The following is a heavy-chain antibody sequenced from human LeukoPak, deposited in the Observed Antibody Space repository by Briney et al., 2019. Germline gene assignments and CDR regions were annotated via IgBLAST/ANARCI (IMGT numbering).Heavy chain of an antibody. J-gene: IGHJ4*02. CDR2: IPHDGSNE. CDR3: ARDLRTGYSGSYFDY. D-gene: IGHD1-26*01. CDR1: GFTLSNYG. V-gene: IGHV3-30*02. Sequence: GGSLRLSCAVSGFTLSNYGMHWARQAPGKGLEWVAFIPHDGSNECYADSVKGRFTISRDNSKNTLYLQMNSLRAEDTAVYYCARDLRTGYSGSYFDYWGQGTLVTVSS.